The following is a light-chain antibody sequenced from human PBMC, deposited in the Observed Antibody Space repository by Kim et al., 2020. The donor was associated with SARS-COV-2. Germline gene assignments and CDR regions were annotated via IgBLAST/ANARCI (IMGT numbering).Light chain of an antibody. CDR3: QVWDTDTDDYV. Sequence: PGQTTRMTCGANHIGGHRVLCYQHKPGQAPVLVIYYVSDRPSGIPERFSGSKAATTATLTISRVEAGDEADYYCQVWDTDTDDYVFGTGTKVTVL. CDR2: YVS. V-gene: IGLV3-21*01. J-gene: IGLJ1*01. CDR1: HIGGHR.